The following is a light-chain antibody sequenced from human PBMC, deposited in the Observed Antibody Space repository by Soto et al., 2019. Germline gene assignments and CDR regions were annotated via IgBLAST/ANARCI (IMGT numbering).Light chain of an antibody. CDR1: SSDVGGYNY. V-gene: IGLV2-14*03. CDR2: DVT. CDR3: SSYTTSSTPYV. Sequence: QPASVSGSPGQSITISCTGTSSDVGGYNYVSWYQQHPVKAPKLMIYDVTNRPSGISDRFSGSKSGNTASLTISGLQAEDEADYYCSSYTTSSTPYVFGTGTKLTVL. J-gene: IGLJ1*01.